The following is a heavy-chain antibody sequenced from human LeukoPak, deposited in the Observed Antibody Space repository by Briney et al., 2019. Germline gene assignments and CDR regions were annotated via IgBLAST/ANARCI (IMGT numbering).Heavy chain of an antibody. D-gene: IGHD3-22*01. CDR1: GFTFDDYA. J-gene: IGHJ4*02. V-gene: IGHV3-9*01. CDR2: ISWNSGSI. CDR3: AKGQTYDSRGYPSDY. Sequence: GGSLRLSCAASGFTFDDYAMHWVRQAPGKGLEWVSGISWNSGSIGYADSVKGRFTISRDNAKNSLYLQMNSLRVEDTALYYCAKGQTYDSRGYPSDYWGQGTLVTVSS.